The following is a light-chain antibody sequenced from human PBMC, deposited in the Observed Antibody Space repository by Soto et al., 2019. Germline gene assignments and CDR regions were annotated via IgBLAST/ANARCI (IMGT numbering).Light chain of an antibody. CDR3: SSFRSSSTSYV. V-gene: IGLV2-14*03. CDR2: DVS. Sequence: QSVLTQPASVSGSPGQSITISCTGTSSDIGDSNYVSWYQHHPGKAPKLVIYDVSNRPSGVSNRFSGSKSANTASLTISGLQAEDEDDYYCSSFRSSSTSYVFGTGTKLTVL. CDR1: SSDIGDSNY. J-gene: IGLJ1*01.